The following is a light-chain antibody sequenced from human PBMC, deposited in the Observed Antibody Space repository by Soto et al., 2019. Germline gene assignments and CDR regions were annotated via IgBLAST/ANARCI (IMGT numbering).Light chain of an antibody. Sequence: DIQMTQSPSSLSASIGDRITITCRASQSISTYLNWYQQNPGKAPRLLIYGASTLQNGVPSRFSGSGSATDYTLTISSLQPEDFATYYCQQSFITPPLTFGGGTKVEMK. V-gene: IGKV1-39*01. CDR2: GAS. CDR3: QQSFITPPLT. J-gene: IGKJ4*01. CDR1: QSISTY.